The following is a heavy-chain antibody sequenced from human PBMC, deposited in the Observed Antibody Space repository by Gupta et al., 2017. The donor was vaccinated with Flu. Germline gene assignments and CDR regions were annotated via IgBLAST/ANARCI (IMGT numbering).Heavy chain of an antibody. D-gene: IGHD4-11*01. CDR1: GFTFSTYS. CDR2: ISTRSSYI. Sequence: EVQLVESGGGLVKPGGSLRPSCAASGFTFSTYSMNWVRQAPGKGLEWVSLISTRSSYIYYADSVKGRFTISRDNAQNSLYLQMNSLRAEDTAVYYCARGTDYDYGNYAAYWGQGTLGTVSS. CDR3: ARGTDYDYGNYAAY. V-gene: IGHV3-21*01. J-gene: IGHJ4*02.